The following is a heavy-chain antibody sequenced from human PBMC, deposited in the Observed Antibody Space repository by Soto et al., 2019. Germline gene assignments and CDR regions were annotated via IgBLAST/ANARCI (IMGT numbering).Heavy chain of an antibody. D-gene: IGHD3-16*02. J-gene: IGHJ4*02. CDR2: IIPIFGTA. CDR1: GGTFSSYA. CDR3: ASSLDYDYVWGSYRPPFGY. V-gene: IGHV1-69*13. Sequence: ASVKVSCKASGGTFSSYAISWVRQAPGQGLEWMGGIIPIFGTANYAQKFQGRVTITADESTSTAYMELSSLRSEDTAVYYCASSLDYDYVWGSYRPPFGYWGQGTLVTVSS.